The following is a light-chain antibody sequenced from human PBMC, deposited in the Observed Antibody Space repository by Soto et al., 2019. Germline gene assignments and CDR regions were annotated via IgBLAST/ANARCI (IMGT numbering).Light chain of an antibody. CDR3: YQYYSSPHT. V-gene: IGKV3-20*01. CDR1: QTISRDD. Sequence: EIVLTQSPVTLSLSPGETATLSCRTSQTISRDDLAWYQQRPGQAPRLLVSATSRRATGIPDRFNGYGSGTDFTLTISSLEPEDVGVYYCYQYYSSPHTFGPGTRVDIK. CDR2: ATS. J-gene: IGKJ3*01.